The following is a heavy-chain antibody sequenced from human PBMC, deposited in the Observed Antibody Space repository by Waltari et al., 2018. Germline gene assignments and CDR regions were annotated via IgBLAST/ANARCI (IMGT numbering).Heavy chain of an antibody. CDR3: ARDRGVCSSTSCYQSPYYYYGMDV. D-gene: IGHD2-2*01. CDR2: IIPIFGTA. CDR1: GGTFSSYA. J-gene: IGHJ6*02. V-gene: IGHV1-69*01. Sequence: QVQLVQSGAEVKKPGSSVKVSCKASGGTFSSYAISWVRQAPGQGLEWMGGIIPIFGTANYAQKFQGRVTITADESTSTAYMELSSLRSEDTAVYYCARDRGVCSSTSCYQSPYYYYGMDVWGQGTTVTVSS.